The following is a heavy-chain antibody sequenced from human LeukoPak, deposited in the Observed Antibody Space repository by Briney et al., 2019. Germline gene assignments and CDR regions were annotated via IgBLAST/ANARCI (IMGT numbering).Heavy chain of an antibody. Sequence: SQTLSLTCTVSGGSISSGSYYWSWIRQPAGKGLEWIGRIYTSGSTNYNPSLKSRVTISVDTSKNQFSLKLSSVTAADTAVYYCARKQRDDFWSVYYPGMFHYYYMDVWGKGTTVTVSS. J-gene: IGHJ6*03. CDR1: GGSISSGSYY. CDR2: IYTSGST. D-gene: IGHD3-3*01. CDR3: ARKQRDDFWSVYYPGMFHYYYMDV. V-gene: IGHV4-61*02.